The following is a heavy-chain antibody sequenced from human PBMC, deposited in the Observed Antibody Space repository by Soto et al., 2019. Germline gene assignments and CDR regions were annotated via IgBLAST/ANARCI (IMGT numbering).Heavy chain of an antibody. Sequence: GGSLRLSCAASGFTFSSYAMSWVRQAPGKGLEWVSAISGSGGSTYYADSVKGRFTISRDNSKNTLYLQMNSLRAEDTAVYYCAKVMAVAGIPHYYYGMDVWGQGTTVTVSS. V-gene: IGHV3-23*01. J-gene: IGHJ6*02. CDR2: ISGSGGST. D-gene: IGHD6-19*01. CDR1: GFTFSSYA. CDR3: AKVMAVAGIPHYYYGMDV.